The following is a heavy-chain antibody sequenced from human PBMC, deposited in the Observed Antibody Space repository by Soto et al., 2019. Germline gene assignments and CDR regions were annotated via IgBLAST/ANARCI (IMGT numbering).Heavy chain of an antibody. V-gene: IGHV1-69*13. J-gene: IGHJ6*02. CDR1: GGTFSSYA. Sequence: GASVKVSCKASGGTFSSYAISWVRQAPGQGLEWMGGIIPIFGTANYAQKFQGRVTITADESTSTAYMELSSLRSEDTAVYYCAREGTTGTTQRFYYYHYGMDVWGQGTTVTVSS. D-gene: IGHD1-1*01. CDR3: AREGTTGTTQRFYYYHYGMDV. CDR2: IIPIFGTA.